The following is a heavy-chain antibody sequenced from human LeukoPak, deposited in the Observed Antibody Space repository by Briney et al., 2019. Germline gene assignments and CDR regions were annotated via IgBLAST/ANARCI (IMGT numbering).Heavy chain of an antibody. Sequence: SETLSLTCTVSGGSISTSTYNWGWVRQPPGKGLEWIGSIHYSGSTYYNPSLKSRVTISVDTSKNQFSLKLTSVTAADTAVYYCASPLGYCYTTTYHEDYWGQGTLVTVSP. CDR2: IHYSGST. V-gene: IGHV4-39*01. D-gene: IGHD2-2*01. CDR3: ASPLGYCYTTTYHEDY. J-gene: IGHJ4*02. CDR1: GGSISTSTYN.